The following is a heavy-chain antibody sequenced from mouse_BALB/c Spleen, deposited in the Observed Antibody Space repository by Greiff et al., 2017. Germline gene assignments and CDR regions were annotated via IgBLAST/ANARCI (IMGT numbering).Heavy chain of an antibody. CDR2: ISSGGST. V-gene: IGHV5-6-5*01. J-gene: IGHJ2*01. Sequence: DVKLVESGGGLVKPGGSLKLSCAASGFTFSSYAMSWVRQTPEKRLEWVASISSGGSTYYPDSVKGRFTISRDNARNILYLQMSSLRSEDTAMYYCARYGGAPYYFDYWGQGTTLTVSS. D-gene: IGHD1-1*01. CDR3: ARYGGAPYYFDY. CDR1: GFTFSSYA.